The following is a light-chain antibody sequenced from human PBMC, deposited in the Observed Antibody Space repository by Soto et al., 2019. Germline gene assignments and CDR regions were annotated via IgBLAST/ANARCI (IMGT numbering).Light chain of an antibody. Sequence: EIVLTQSPATLSLSPGERATLSCRASQSVSSYLAWYQQKPGQAPRLLIYDASNRATGIPARFSGSGTGTDFTLTISSLEPEEFAVYYCQQRSNWPPNLCVGGSTKV. CDR2: DAS. CDR1: QSVSSY. J-gene: IGKJ4*01. CDR3: QQRSNWPPNLC. V-gene: IGKV3-11*01.